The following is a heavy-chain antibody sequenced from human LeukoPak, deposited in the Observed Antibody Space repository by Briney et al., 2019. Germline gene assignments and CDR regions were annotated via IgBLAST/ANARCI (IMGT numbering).Heavy chain of an antibody. J-gene: IGHJ4*02. CDR1: GFTFSSYA. Sequence: PGGSLRLSCAASGFTFSSYAMSWVRQAPGKGLEWVSAISSSGGSTYYADSVRGRFTISRDNSKNTLYLQMNSLRAEDTAVYYCAKGSYSSGWYESDYWGQGTLVTVSS. V-gene: IGHV3-23*01. CDR2: ISSSGGST. D-gene: IGHD6-19*01. CDR3: AKGSYSSGWYESDY.